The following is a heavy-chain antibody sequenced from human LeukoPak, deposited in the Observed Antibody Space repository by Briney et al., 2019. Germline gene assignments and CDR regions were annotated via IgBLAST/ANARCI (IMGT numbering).Heavy chain of an antibody. V-gene: IGHV3-7*01. CDR1: GFSFSNYW. CDR2: IKKDGSEK. Sequence: GGSLRLSCAASGFSFSNYWMSWVRQAPGKGLEWVASIKKDGSEKYYVDSVKGRFTVSRDNGKNSLYLQMNYLRVEDTAVYYCARALGKLQPYYYYYGLDVWGQGTTVTVSS. CDR3: ARALGKLQPYYYYYGLDV. J-gene: IGHJ6*02. D-gene: IGHD5-24*01.